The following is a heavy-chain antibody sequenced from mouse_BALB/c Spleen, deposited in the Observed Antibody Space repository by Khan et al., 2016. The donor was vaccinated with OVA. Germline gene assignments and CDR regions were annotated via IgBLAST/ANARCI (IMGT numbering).Heavy chain of an antibody. V-gene: IGHV2-6-7*01. J-gene: IGHJ4*01. Sequence: QVQLKQSGPGLVAPSQSLSITCTVSGFSLTGYGVNWVRQPPGKGLEWLGMIWGDGSTDYNSALISRLCISKDNSKSHAFLKMNSQQTDDTARYYCARAYYGNYREAMDYWGQGTLVTVSS. CDR1: GFSLTGYG. D-gene: IGHD2-10*01. CDR2: IWGDGST. CDR3: ARAYYGNYREAMDY.